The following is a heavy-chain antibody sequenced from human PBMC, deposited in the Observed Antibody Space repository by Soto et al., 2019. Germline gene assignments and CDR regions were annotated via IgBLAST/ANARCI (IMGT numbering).Heavy chain of an antibody. CDR1: GYSFSTYY. D-gene: IGHD1-26*01. V-gene: IGHV5-51*01. J-gene: IGHJ3*02. CDR2: IYPGDSDT. Sequence: GESLKISCKGSGYSFSTYYIGWVRQMPGKGLECMGIIYPGDSDTRYSPSFQGQVLISVDKAISTAYLHWGSLESSDTAVYYCARGQTVGRTVGAFDIWGQGTVVT. CDR3: ARGQTVGRTVGAFDI.